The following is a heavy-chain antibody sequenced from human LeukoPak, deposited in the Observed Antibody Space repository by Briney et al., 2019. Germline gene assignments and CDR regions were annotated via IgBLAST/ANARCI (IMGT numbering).Heavy chain of an antibody. Sequence: SETPSLTCTVSGGSISSYYWSWIRQPPGKGLEWIGYIHYSGETNYNPSLSSRVTIAMDTSKKQFSLNLRSVTAADTAVYYCARDLTFDYWGQGALVTVSS. CDR1: GGSISSYY. V-gene: IGHV4-59*12. CDR3: ARDLTFDY. J-gene: IGHJ4*02. CDR2: IHYSGET.